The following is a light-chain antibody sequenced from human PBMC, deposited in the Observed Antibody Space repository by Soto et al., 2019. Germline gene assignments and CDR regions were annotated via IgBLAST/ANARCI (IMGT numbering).Light chain of an antibody. J-gene: IGKJ2*01. V-gene: IGKV1-39*01. CDR1: QSITTH. CDR3: KQSYSTPTHPT. CDR2: AAS. Sequence: DIQMTQSPSSLSASVGDRVTMTCRASQSITTHVNWYQQKLGKAPKLLIYAASILQSGVPSRFSGSGSGTDFTLTISSRQPEDFATYFCKQSYSTPTHPTFGQGTKLEIK.